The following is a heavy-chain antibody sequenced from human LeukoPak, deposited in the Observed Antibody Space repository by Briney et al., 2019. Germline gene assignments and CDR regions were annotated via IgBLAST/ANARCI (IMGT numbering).Heavy chain of an antibody. D-gene: IGHD2/OR15-2a*01. CDR2: INSDGSST. CDR1: GFTFSSYW. J-gene: IGHJ6*03. CDR3: ARDFEGVHRTTNSYTYYYYMDV. Sequence: PGGSLRLSCAASGFTFSSYWMHWVRQVPGKGLVWVSRINSDGSSTSYADSVKGRFTISRDNAKNTLYVQMNSLRAEDTAVYYCARDFEGVHRTTNSYTYYYYMDVWGKGTTVIVSS. V-gene: IGHV3-74*01.